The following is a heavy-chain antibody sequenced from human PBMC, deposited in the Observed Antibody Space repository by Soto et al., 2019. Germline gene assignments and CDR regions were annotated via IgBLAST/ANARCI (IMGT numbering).Heavy chain of an antibody. Sequence: PSETLSLTCTVSGGSISSGDYYWRWIRQPPGKGLEWIGYIYYSGSTYYNPSLKSRVTISVDTSKNQFSLKLSSVTAADTAVYYGARVNRMPGGYYQRYYYYYGMDVWGQGTTVTVSS. D-gene: IGHD3-3*01. CDR3: ARVNRMPGGYYQRYYYYYGMDV. CDR2: IYYSGST. J-gene: IGHJ6*02. V-gene: IGHV4-30-4*01. CDR1: GGSISSGDYY.